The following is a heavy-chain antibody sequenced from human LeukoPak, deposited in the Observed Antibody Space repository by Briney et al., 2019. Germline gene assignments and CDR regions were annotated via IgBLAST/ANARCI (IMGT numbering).Heavy chain of an antibody. V-gene: IGHV3-49*04. CDR2: IRSKAYGGTT. J-gene: IGHJ4*02. CDR3: TRDVFGY. Sequence: GGSLRLSCTASGFTFGDYAMSWVRQAPVKGLERVGFIRSKAYGGTTEYAASVKGRFTISRDDSKSIAYLQMNSLKTEDTAVYYCTRDVFGYWGQGTLVTVSS. D-gene: IGHD2-21*01. CDR1: GFTFGDYA.